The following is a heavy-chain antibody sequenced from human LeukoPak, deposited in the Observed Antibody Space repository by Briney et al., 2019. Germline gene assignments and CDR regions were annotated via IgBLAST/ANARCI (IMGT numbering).Heavy chain of an antibody. Sequence: GRSLRLSCAASGFTFSNYAIHWVRQAPGKGLEWISYITPSSSTIYYADSVKGRFTISRDNAKNSLYLQMNSLRAEDTAVYYCARITMIVVVEPHFDNWGQGTLVTVSS. CDR2: ITPSSSTI. CDR3: ARITMIVVVEPHFDN. D-gene: IGHD3-22*01. J-gene: IGHJ4*02. V-gene: IGHV3-48*01. CDR1: GFTFSNYA.